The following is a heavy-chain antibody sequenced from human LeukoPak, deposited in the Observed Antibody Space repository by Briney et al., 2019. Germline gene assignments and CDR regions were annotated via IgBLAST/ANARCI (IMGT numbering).Heavy chain of an antibody. Sequence: SETLSLTCAVSGGSISSYYWSWIRQAPGKGLEWIGYIFHSGSTNHNPSLKSRVTISVDTPKNQFSLKLSSVTAADTAVYYCGRHGGATMVRGVLVYAFDIWGQGTMVTVSS. CDR3: GRHGGATMVRGVLVYAFDI. D-gene: IGHD3-10*01. CDR1: GGSISSYY. V-gene: IGHV4-59*08. J-gene: IGHJ3*02. CDR2: IFHSGST.